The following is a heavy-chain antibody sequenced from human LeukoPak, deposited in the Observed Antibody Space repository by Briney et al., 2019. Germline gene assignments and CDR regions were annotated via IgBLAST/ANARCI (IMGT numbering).Heavy chain of an antibody. Sequence: GESLKISCKGSGYSFTSYWIGWVRQMPGKGLEWMGIIYPGDSDTRYSPSFQGQVTISADKSISTAYLQWSSLKASDTAMYYCASAIHYPAQSHPTGAFDIWGQGTMVTVSS. CDR3: ASAIHYPAQSHPTGAFDI. CDR2: IYPGDSDT. V-gene: IGHV5-51*01. CDR1: GYSFTSYW. J-gene: IGHJ3*02. D-gene: IGHD2-2*02.